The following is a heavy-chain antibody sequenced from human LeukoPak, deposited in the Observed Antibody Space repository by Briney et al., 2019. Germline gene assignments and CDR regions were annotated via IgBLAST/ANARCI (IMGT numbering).Heavy chain of an antibody. CDR3: ARAPSYYDSSGYYWRAVYYFDY. Sequence: PGGSLGLSCAASGFTFSSYAMSWVRQAPGKGLEWVSAISGSSSYIYYADSVKGRFTISRDNAKNSLYLQMNSLRAEDTAVYYCARAPSYYDSSGYYWRAVYYFDYWGQGTLVTVSP. V-gene: IGHV3-21*01. CDR1: GFTFSSYA. J-gene: IGHJ4*02. CDR2: ISGSSSYI. D-gene: IGHD3-22*01.